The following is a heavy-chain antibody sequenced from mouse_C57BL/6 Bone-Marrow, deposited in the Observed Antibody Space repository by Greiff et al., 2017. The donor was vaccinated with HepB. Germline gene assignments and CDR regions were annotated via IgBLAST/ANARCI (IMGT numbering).Heavy chain of an antibody. CDR1: GYAFSSSW. J-gene: IGHJ2*01. Sequence: VQGVESGPELVKPGASVKISCKASGYAFSSSWMNWVKQRPGKGLEWIGRIYPGDGDTNYNGKFKGKATLTADKSSSTAYMQLSSLTSEDSAVYFCARRLRLLDFYFDYWGQGTTLTVSS. D-gene: IGHD3-2*02. CDR3: ARRLRLLDFYFDY. CDR2: IYPGDGDT. V-gene: IGHV1-82*01.